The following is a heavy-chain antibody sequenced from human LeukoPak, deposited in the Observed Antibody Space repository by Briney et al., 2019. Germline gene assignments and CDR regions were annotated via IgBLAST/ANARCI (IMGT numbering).Heavy chain of an antibody. CDR3: ARGRMTAADNWFDP. CDR1: GGPFSTYY. J-gene: IGHJ5*02. CDR2: INHSGST. D-gene: IGHD6-13*01. Sequence: SETLSLTCAVYGGPFSTYYWSWIRQPPGKGLEWIGEINHSGSTTYNPSLKSRVTISVDTSKHQFSLKLSSVTAADTAIYYCARGRMTAADNWFDPWGQGTLVTVSS. V-gene: IGHV4-34*01.